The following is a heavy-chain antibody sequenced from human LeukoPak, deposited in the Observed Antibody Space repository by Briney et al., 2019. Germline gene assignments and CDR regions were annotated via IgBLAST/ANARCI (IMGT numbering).Heavy chain of an antibody. D-gene: IGHD3-16*01. V-gene: IGHV1-69*13. J-gene: IGHJ4*02. CDR3: AREFGYYDYVWGSFVY. CDR1: GGTFSSYA. CDR2: IIPIFGTA. Sequence: ASVKVSCKASGGTFSSYAISWVRQAPGQGLEWMGGIIPIFGTANYAQKFQGRVTITADESTSTAYMELSSLRPEDTAVYYCAREFGYYDYVWGSFVYWGQGTLVTVSS.